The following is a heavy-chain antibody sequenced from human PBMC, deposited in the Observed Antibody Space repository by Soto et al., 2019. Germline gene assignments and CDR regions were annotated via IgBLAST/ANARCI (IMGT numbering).Heavy chain of an antibody. J-gene: IGHJ6*02. D-gene: IGHD6-13*01. V-gene: IGHV1-8*01. CDR1: GYTFTSYD. Sequence: ASVKVSCKASGYTFTSYDINWVRQATGQGLEWMGWMNPNSGNTGYAQKFQGRVTMTRNTSISTAYMELSSLRSEDTAVYYCARGGLAAYYYYYGMDVWGQGTTVTVSS. CDR3: ARGGLAAYYYYYGMDV. CDR2: MNPNSGNT.